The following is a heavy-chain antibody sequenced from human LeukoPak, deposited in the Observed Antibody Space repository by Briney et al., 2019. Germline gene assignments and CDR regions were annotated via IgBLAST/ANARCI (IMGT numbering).Heavy chain of an antibody. CDR3: ARDRGMVGQFDP. CDR1: GFTFSSYW. V-gene: IGHV3-7*01. D-gene: IGHD2-8*01. Sequence: GGSLRLSCAASGFTFSSYWMNWARQAPGKGLEWVASINHNGNVNYYVDSVKGRFTISRDNAKNSLYLQMNSLRAEDTAVYYCARDRGMVGQFDPWGQGTLVTVSS. J-gene: IGHJ5*02. CDR2: INHNGNVN.